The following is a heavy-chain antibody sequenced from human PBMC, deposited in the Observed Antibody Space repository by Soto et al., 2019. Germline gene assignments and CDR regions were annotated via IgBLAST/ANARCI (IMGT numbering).Heavy chain of an antibody. V-gene: IGHV5-51*01. J-gene: IGHJ3*02. Sequence: EVQLVQSGAEVKKPGESLKISCKGSGYAFNTYWLGWVRQMPGKGLEWMGVIYPDDSDTRYSPSFEGQVIMSVDKSLSTAYLQWRSLKASDTALYYCAKHVTHRGGHSEAFDIWGHGTMVTVTT. CDR1: GYAFNTYW. D-gene: IGHD3-16*01. CDR3: AKHVTHRGGHSEAFDI. CDR2: IYPDDSDT.